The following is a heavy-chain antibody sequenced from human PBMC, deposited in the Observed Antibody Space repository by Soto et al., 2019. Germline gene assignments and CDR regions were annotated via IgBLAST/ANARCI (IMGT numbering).Heavy chain of an antibody. CDR1: GFTFTYAS. Sequence: GGSLRLSCEASGFTFTYASMNWVRQAPGKGLEWVGRIKSTTDGGTTDYAPPVKGRFTISRDDSKNTLSLQMNSLETEDTAVYYCASHTVMGMDYYAYWGRGALDPVSS. CDR3: ASHTVMGMDYYAY. D-gene: IGHD5-18*01. CDR2: IKSTTDGGTT. J-gene: IGHJ4*02. V-gene: IGHV3-15*07.